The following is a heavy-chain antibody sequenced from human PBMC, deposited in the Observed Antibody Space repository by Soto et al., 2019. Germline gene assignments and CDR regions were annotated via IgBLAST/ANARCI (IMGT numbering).Heavy chain of an antibody. CDR2: INHSGRT. V-gene: IGHV4-34*01. D-gene: IGHD3-3*01. CDR3: ARGRKYYDFWSGYSHPRYYFNY. Sequence: SETLSLTCAVYGGSFSGYCWSWIRQPPGKGLEWIGEINHSGRTNYNPSLKSRVTISVDTSKSQFSLKLSSVTAADTAVYYCARGRKYYDFWSGYSHPRYYFNYWGQGTLVTVSS. CDR1: GGSFSGYC. J-gene: IGHJ4*02.